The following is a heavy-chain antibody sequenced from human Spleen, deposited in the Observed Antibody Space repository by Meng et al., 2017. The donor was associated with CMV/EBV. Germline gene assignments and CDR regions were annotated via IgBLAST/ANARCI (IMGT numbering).Heavy chain of an antibody. V-gene: IGHV1-2*02. D-gene: IGHD3-22*01. CDR2: INPNSGGT. CDR3: ARSYDSSAYYGDYSGMDV. Sequence: ASVKVSCKASGYTFTGYYIHWVRQAPGQGLGWMGWINPNSGGTNYAQKFQGRVTMTRDTSITTAYMELSSLISDDTAVYYCARSYDSSAYYGDYSGMDVWGQGTTVTVSS. CDR1: GYTFTGYY. J-gene: IGHJ6*02.